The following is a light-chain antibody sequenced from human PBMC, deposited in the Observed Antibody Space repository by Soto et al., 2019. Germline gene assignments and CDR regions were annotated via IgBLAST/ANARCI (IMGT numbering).Light chain of an antibody. Sequence: DIQMSQSPSTLSAPVGDRVTITCRASQSISNSLAWYQQKPGKAPKLLINDASSLERGVPSRFSGSGSGTEFTLTISSLQPDDFATYYCQHYSSYSRTFGQGTNVEIK. V-gene: IGKV1-5*01. J-gene: IGKJ1*01. CDR2: DAS. CDR1: QSISNS. CDR3: QHYSSYSRT.